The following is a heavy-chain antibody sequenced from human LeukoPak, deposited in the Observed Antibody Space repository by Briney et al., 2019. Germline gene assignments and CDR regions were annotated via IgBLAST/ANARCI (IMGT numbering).Heavy chain of an antibody. D-gene: IGHD2-2*01. Sequence: PGGSLRLSCAASGFTVSSNYMSWVRQAPGKGLEWVSVIYSGGSTYYADSVKGRFTISRDNSNNTLFLQMNSLRPEDTTVYFCAKEGYYALYGMDVWGQGTTVTVSS. J-gene: IGHJ6*02. CDR3: AKEGYYALYGMDV. CDR2: IYSGGST. V-gene: IGHV3-53*05. CDR1: GFTVSSNY.